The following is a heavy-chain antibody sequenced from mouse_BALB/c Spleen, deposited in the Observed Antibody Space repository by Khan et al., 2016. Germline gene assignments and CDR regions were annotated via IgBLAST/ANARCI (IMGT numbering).Heavy chain of an antibody. J-gene: IGHJ3*01. CDR2: INPDSRTI. CDR1: RFDFRRYW. D-gene: IGHD1-1*01. V-gene: IGHV4-1*02. CDR3: ARAGYYGYLAY. Sequence: EVQLLESGGGLVQPGGSLKLSCAASRFDFRRYWMSWVRQAPGKGLEWIGEINPDSRTINYPPSLKDKFTISRDNAKSTLYLQMSKVRSEDTALYYCARAGYYGYLAYWGQGTLVSVSA.